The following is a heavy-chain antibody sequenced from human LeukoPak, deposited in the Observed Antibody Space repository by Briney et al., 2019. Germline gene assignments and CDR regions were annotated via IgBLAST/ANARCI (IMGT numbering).Heavy chain of an antibody. CDR1: GFTFEDYA. CDR2: ISWNSGSI. V-gene: IGHV3-9*01. CDR3: AKDIGGEVTSYFDY. D-gene: IGHD4-11*01. J-gene: IGHJ4*02. Sequence: SGGSLRLSCAASGFTFEDYAMHWVRQAPGKGLEWVSGISWNSGSIGYADSVKGRFTISRDNAKNSLYLQMNSLRAEDTALYYCAKDIGGEVTSYFDYWGQGTLVTVSS.